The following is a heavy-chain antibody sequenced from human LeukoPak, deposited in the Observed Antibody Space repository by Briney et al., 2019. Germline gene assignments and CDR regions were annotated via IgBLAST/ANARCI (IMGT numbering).Heavy chain of an antibody. V-gene: IGHV3-73*01. Sequence: GGSLKLSCATSGFTLNGSALHWVRQASGQGLEWVGRIRRKAHRYATAYAASVKGRFTVSRDDSKNMAYLQMNSLKTEDTAIYYCTRRHYGDYVVDNWGQGTLVTVSS. CDR3: TRRHYGDYVVDN. J-gene: IGHJ4*02. D-gene: IGHD4-17*01. CDR1: GFTLNGSA. CDR2: IRRKAHRYAT.